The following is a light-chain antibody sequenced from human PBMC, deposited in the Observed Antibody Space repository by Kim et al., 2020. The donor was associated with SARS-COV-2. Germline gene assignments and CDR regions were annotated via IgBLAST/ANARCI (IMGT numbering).Light chain of an antibody. CDR2: EDN. CDR3: QSYDSSTRV. CDR1: SGSIASNY. J-gene: IGLJ3*02. Sequence: NFMLTQPHSVSESPGKTVTISCTRSSGSIASNYVQWYQQRPGSAPTTVIYEDNQRPSGVPDRFSGSIDSSSNSASLTISGLKTEGESDDDCQSYDSSTRVFGGGTLLTVL. V-gene: IGLV6-57*04.